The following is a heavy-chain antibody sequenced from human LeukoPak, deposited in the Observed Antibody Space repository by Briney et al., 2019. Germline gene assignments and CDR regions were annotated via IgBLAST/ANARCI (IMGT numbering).Heavy chain of an antibody. D-gene: IGHD2-2*01. V-gene: IGHV1-46*01. CDR1: GYTFTINY. Sequence: ASVKVSCKASGYTFTINYMHWVRHAPAQGLEWMGIINPSGGSTSYAQKFQGRVTMTRDTSTSTVHMELSSLRSEDTAVYYCARECSSTSCHFLYYYYGMDVWGQGTTVTVSS. CDR2: INPSGGST. J-gene: IGHJ6*02. CDR3: ARECSSTSCHFLYYYYGMDV.